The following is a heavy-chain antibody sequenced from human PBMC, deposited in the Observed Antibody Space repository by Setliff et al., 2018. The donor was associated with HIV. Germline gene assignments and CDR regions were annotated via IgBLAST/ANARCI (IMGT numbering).Heavy chain of an antibody. CDR1: GYTLTELS. CDR3: ARGGYDILTGFDY. J-gene: IGHJ4*02. V-gene: IGHV1-24*01. CDR2: FDPEDGET. Sequence: ASVKVSCKLSGYTLTELSMHWVRQAPGEGLEWMGGFDPEDGETIYADSVKGRFTVSRDNSKNTLYLQMNSLRAEDTAVYYCARGGYDILTGFDYWGQGTLVTVSS. D-gene: IGHD3-9*01.